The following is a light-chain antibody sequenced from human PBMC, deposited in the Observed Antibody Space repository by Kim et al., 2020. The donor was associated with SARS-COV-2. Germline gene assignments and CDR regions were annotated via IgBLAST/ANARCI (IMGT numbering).Light chain of an antibody. J-gene: IGLJ3*02. CDR2: EDH. Sequence: NSMLTQAHSVSGSPGKTVIIPCTRSSGSISSDFVQWFQQRPGTSPTTVIYEDHVRPSGVPDRSSGFVDSSSNSASLTISGLKTEDEADYYCQSFHDNAWVFGGGTQLTVL. CDR3: QSFHDNAWV. CDR1: SGSISSDF. V-gene: IGLV6-57*01.